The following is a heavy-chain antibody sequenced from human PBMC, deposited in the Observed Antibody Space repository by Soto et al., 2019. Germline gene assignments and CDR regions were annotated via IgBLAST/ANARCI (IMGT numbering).Heavy chain of an antibody. CDR3: ARGGLYIAVAGRTFDY. V-gene: IGHV3-64*01. J-gene: IGHJ4*02. Sequence: EVQLVESGGGLVQPGGCLRLSCAASGFTFSSYAMHWVRQAPGKGLEYVSAISSNEGSTYYANSVKGRFTISRDNSKNTLYLQMGSLRSEDMAVYYCARGGLYIAVAGRTFDYWGQGTLVTVSS. CDR1: GFTFSSYA. D-gene: IGHD6-19*01. CDR2: ISSNEGST.